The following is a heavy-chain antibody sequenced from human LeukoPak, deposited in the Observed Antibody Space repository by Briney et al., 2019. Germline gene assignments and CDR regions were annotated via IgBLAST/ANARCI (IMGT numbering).Heavy chain of an antibody. CDR3: ARTLNYYDSSGYYYGDYYFDY. D-gene: IGHD3-22*01. V-gene: IGHV3-21*01. CDR1: GFTFSSYA. J-gene: IGHJ4*02. Sequence: TGGSLRPSCAASGFTFSSYAMSWVRQAPGKGLEWVSSISSSSSYIYYADSVKGRFTISRDNAKNSLYLQMNSLRAEDTAVYYCARTLNYYDSSGYYYGDYYFDYWGQGTLVAVSS. CDR2: ISSSSSYI.